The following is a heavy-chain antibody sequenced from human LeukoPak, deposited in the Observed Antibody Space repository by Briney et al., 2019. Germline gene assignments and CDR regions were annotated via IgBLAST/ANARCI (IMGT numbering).Heavy chain of an antibody. CDR3: ARHGVWSFDF. CDR1: AFTFSNSW. Sequence: GGSLRLSCAASAFTFSNSWMAWIRQAPGKGLEWVANIKEDGGRKYLVDSVKGRFSVSRDNTKNSLFLQMDSLRVEDTAVYYCARHGVWSFDFWGQGTLVTASS. V-gene: IGHV3-7*01. D-gene: IGHD2-8*01. CDR2: IKEDGGRK. J-gene: IGHJ4*02.